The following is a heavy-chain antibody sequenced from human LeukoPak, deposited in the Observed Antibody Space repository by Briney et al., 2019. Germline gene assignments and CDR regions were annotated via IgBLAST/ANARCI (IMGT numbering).Heavy chain of an antibody. J-gene: IGHJ1*01. CDR2: INGDGSST. CDR1: GFTFSTYW. V-gene: IGHV3-74*01. Sequence: QPGGSLRLSCAASGFTFSTYWIHWVRHAPGKGLVWVSHINGDGSSTSYADSVKGRFTISRDNAKNTVFLQMNSLRAEDTAVYYCARDARYSFQLWGQGTLVTVSS. CDR3: ARDARYSFQL. D-gene: IGHD4-11*01.